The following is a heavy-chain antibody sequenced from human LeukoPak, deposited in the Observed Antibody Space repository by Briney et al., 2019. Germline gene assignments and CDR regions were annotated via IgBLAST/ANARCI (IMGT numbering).Heavy chain of an antibody. CDR1: GFTFSNYA. J-gene: IGHJ4*02. Sequence: GGSLRLSCEASGFTFSNYAITWVRQAPGKGLEWVSGISGSGSSTYYADSVKGRFTISRDKSKNTLYLQMNSLRAEDTAVYYCAKGSYDSSGYLYYFDYWGQGTLVTVSS. CDR3: AKGSYDSSGYLYYFDY. CDR2: ISGSGSST. V-gene: IGHV3-23*01. D-gene: IGHD3-22*01.